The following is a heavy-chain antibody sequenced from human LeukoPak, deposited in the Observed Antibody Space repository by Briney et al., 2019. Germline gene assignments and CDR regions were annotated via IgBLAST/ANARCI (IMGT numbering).Heavy chain of an antibody. V-gene: IGHV3-23*01. J-gene: IGHJ4*02. CDR3: AKSAYYDSSGYCREWYFAY. CDR2: ISGSGTST. Sequence: PGGSLRLSCAASGFTFGNYAMSWVRQAPGKGLEWVSAISGSGTSTYYTDSVKGRFTISRDNSKNTLYLQMNSLRAEDTAVYFCAKSAYYDSSGYCREWYFAYWGQGTLVTVSS. CDR1: GFTFGNYA. D-gene: IGHD3-22*01.